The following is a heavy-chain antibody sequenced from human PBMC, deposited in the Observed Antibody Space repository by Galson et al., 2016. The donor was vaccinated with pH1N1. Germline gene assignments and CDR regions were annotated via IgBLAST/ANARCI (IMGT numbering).Heavy chain of an antibody. D-gene: IGHD6-19*01. CDR1: GGSFSGHY. Sequence: ETLSLTCALYGGSFSGHYWSWIRQSPGKGLEWIGEISHSGRSDYNPSLEGRVTVSIDTSMNQFSLNLMSVAAADTAVYYCARYSTSGFPGIEVAARRRPFDIWGPGTMVIVSS. J-gene: IGHJ3*02. CDR2: ISHSGRS. CDR3: ARYSTSGFPGIEVAARRRPFDI. V-gene: IGHV4-34*01.